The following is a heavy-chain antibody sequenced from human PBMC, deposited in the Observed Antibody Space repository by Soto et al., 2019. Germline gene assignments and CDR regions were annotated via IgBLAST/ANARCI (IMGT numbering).Heavy chain of an antibody. CDR1: GFTFRSYA. J-gene: IGHJ4*02. CDR3: ARSRSGAVADSFDF. CDR2: ISRDGSNK. Sequence: GGSLRLSCAASGFTFRSYAIHWVRQAPGKGLEWVAVISRDGSNKYYVDSVKGRFTISRDNSKDTVYLQMNSLRDEDSAMFYCARSRSGAVADSFDFWGQGTLVTVSS. V-gene: IGHV3-30*04. D-gene: IGHD3-10*01.